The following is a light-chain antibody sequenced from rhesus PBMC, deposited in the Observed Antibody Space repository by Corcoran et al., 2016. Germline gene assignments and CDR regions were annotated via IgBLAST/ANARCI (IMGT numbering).Light chain of an antibody. J-gene: IGKJ1*01. V-gene: IGKV3-53*01. CDR1: QSVNSY. CDR2: GAS. Sequence: QVILTQSPATLSLSPGERATLSCRASQSVNSYLAWYQKKPGHAPKLLIYGASSRATGIPDRFSGSGAGTEFTLTIRSLEPSDFAVYYCQKYSNSPWTFGQGTKVEIK. CDR3: QKYSNSPWT.